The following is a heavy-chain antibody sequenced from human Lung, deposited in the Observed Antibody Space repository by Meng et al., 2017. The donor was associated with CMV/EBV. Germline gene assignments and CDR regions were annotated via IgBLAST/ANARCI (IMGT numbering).Heavy chain of an antibody. Sequence: GGSXRLSCAASGFTFDDYTMYWVRQTPGKGLEWVSAISWNSAIRDYAGSVKGRFIISRDNAKKTLYLQMNTLRIEDTALYYCARAQKSALMTGMGIWGQGTTVTVSS. D-gene: IGHD3-3*01. V-gene: IGHV3-9*01. CDR3: ARAQKSALMTGMGI. CDR1: GFTFDDYT. J-gene: IGHJ6*02. CDR2: ISWNSAIR.